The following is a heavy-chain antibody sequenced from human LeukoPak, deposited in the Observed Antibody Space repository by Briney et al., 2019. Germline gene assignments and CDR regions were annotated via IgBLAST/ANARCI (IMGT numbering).Heavy chain of an antibody. CDR3: ARIGYSSSSFDF. J-gene: IGHJ4*02. CDR2: IKQDGSEK. Sequence: GGSLRLSCAASGFRFTNYWMSWVRQGPGKGLEWVANIKQDGSEKDYVDSMKGRFTISRDNAKNSVCLQVNSLRAEDTGIYYCARIGYSSSSFDFWGQGSLVTVSS. V-gene: IGHV3-7*01. D-gene: IGHD6-13*01. CDR1: GFRFTNYW.